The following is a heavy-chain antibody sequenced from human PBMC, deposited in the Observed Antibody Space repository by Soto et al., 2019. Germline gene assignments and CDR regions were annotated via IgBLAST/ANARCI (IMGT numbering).Heavy chain of an antibody. V-gene: IGHV5-10-1*01. Sequence: EVQLVQSGAEVKKPGESLTISCRVSGYTFTSYWISWVRQMPGKGLEWVGRIDPSDSYTSYSPSFQGHVTISADKSIDTAYLKWNSLEASDTAMYYCARPVNPYGSGTYLLVWGQGTPVTVS. CDR3: ARPVNPYGSGTYLLV. D-gene: IGHD3-10*01. CDR1: GYTFTSYW. J-gene: IGHJ4*02. CDR2: IDPSDSYT.